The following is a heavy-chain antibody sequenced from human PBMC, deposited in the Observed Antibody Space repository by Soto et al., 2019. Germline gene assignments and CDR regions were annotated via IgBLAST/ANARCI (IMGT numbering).Heavy chain of an antibody. CDR2: ISSSSSTI. Sequence: EVQLVESGGGLVQPGGSLRLSCAASGFTFSSYSMNWVRQAPGKGLEWVSYISSSSSTIYYADSVKGRFTISRDNAKNPLDLQMNSLRAEDTAVYYCARSATYYDILTDDYYYYYMDVWGKGTTVTVSS. CDR1: GFTFSSYS. V-gene: IGHV3-48*01. D-gene: IGHD3-9*01. CDR3: ARSATYYDILTDDYYYYYMDV. J-gene: IGHJ6*03.